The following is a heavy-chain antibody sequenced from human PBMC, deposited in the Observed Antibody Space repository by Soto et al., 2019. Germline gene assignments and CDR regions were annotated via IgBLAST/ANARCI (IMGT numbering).Heavy chain of an antibody. Sequence: ASVQVSCKASGYTFTGYYMHWVRQAPGQGLEWMGWINPNSGGTNYAQKFQGWVTMTRDTSISTAYMELSRLRSDDTAVYYCATESSSSGSYYYYGMDVWGQGTTVTVSS. D-gene: IGHD6-6*01. CDR2: INPNSGGT. V-gene: IGHV1-2*04. CDR3: ATESSSSGSYYYYGMDV. J-gene: IGHJ6*02. CDR1: GYTFTGYY.